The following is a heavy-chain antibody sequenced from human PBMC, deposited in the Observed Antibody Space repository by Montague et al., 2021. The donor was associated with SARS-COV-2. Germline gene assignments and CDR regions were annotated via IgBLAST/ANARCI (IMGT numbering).Heavy chain of an antibody. V-gene: IGHV2-70*11. CDR3: ARLSGVAPRCYYEGMDV. Sequence: PALVKPTQTLTLTCTFSGFSLRTAGTCVSWIRQPPGKAPQWLARIDWAGDKYYSRTLETRVSISTDTAKTQVVLTMTNVDPMDTATYYCARLSGVAPRCYYEGMDVWGQGTAVTVSS. D-gene: IGHD7-27*01. J-gene: IGHJ6*02. CDR1: GFSLRTAGTC. CDR2: IDWAGDK.